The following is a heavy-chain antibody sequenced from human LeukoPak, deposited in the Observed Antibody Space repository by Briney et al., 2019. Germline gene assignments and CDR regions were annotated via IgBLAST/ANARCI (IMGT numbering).Heavy chain of an antibody. D-gene: IGHD3-10*01. CDR1: GFTFSSYA. CDR2: VSSNGGST. J-gene: IGHJ4*02. Sequence: GGSLRLSCSASGFTFSSYAMHWVRQAPGKGLEYVSAVSSNGGSTYYADSVKGRFTISRDNSKNTLYLQMSSLRAEDTAVYYCVKEFGVPMVRGVLYYFDYWGQGTLVTVSS. CDR3: VKEFGVPMVRGVLYYFDY. V-gene: IGHV3-64D*06.